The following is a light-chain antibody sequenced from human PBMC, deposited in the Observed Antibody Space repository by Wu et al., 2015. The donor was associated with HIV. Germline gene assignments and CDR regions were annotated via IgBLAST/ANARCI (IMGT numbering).Light chain of an antibody. CDR2: GAS. J-gene: IGKJ5*01. CDR1: QSVSHDY. CDR3: QQYATSIT. Sequence: EIVLTQSPGTLSLPPGQRATLFCRASQSVSHDYLAWYQQKPGQAPRVLIYGASDRATGIPDRFSGSGSGTDFTLTISRLEPEDFAAYYCQQYATSITFGQGTRLEIK. V-gene: IGKV3-20*01.